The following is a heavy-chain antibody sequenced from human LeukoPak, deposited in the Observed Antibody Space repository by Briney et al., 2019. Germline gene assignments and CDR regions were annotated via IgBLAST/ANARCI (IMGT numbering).Heavy chain of an antibody. CDR1: GFTFSDNY. D-gene: IGHD4-17*01. CDR3: AVAPPTTVTTDFDY. J-gene: IGHJ4*02. CDR2: ISSSGRTR. V-gene: IGHV3-11*04. Sequence: GGSLRLSCAASGFTFSDNYMSWIRQASGKGLEWVSYISSSGRTRYYADSVKGRFTISRDNAKSSLYLQMNSLRAEDTAVYYCAVAPPTTVTTDFDYWGQGTLVTVSS.